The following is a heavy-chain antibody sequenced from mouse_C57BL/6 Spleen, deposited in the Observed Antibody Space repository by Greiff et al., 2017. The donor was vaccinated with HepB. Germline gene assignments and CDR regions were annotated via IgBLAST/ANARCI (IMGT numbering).Heavy chain of an antibody. V-gene: IGHV6-3*01. CDR1: GFTFSNYW. CDR3: TGYRYDYDEGYAMDY. J-gene: IGHJ4*01. D-gene: IGHD2-4*01. Sequence: EVQGVESGGGLVQPGGSMKLSCVASGFTFSNYWMNWVRQSPEKGLEWVAQIRLKSDNYATHYAESVKGRFSISRDDSKSSVYLQMNNLRAEDTGIYYCTGYRYDYDEGYAMDYWGQGTSVTVSS. CDR2: IRLKSDNYAT.